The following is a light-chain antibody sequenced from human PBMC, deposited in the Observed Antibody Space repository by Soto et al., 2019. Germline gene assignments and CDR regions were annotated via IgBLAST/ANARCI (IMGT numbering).Light chain of an antibody. J-gene: IGKJ1*01. CDR3: MQATHVTWT. Sequence: DVVMTQSPLSLPVTLGQPASISCRSSQSLVHSDGNTYLNWFQQRPGQSPRRLIYMVSNRDSGVPDRLSGSGSGPDFTLIISRVESEDVGDAYCMQATHVTWTFGQGTKGEIK. CDR1: QSLVHSDGNTY. V-gene: IGKV2-30*02. CDR2: MVS.